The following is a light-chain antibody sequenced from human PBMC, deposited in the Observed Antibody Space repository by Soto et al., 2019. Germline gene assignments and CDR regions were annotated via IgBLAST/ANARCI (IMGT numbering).Light chain of an antibody. CDR1: QSIDSW. J-gene: IGKJ2*01. V-gene: IGKV1-5*03. Sequence: DIQMTQSPSTLSASVGGRVTITCRASQSIDSWLAWYQQKPGKAPKLLIYKASSLESGVPSRFSGSGSGTEFTLTISSLQPDDFATYYCQPYNSFPYTFGQGTKLEIK. CDR2: KAS. CDR3: QPYNSFPYT.